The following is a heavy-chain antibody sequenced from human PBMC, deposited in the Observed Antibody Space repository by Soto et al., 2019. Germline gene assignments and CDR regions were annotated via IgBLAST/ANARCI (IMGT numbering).Heavy chain of an antibody. CDR2: ISGSGSST. CDR3: ANPRGYGGDSRHDAFDI. CDR1: GFNPSNYA. Sequence: EVQLLESGGGLVQPGGSLRLSCAASGFNPSNYAMNWVRQAPGKGLEWVSAISGSGSSTYYADSVKGRFAISRDNSKNTLYLQMDSLGADDTAVYYCANPRGYGGDSRHDAFDIWGQGTMLTVSS. J-gene: IGHJ3*02. D-gene: IGHD2-21*02. V-gene: IGHV3-23*01.